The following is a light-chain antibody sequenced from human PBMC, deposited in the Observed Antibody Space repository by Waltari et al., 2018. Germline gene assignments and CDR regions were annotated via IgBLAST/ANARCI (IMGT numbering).Light chain of an antibody. CDR3: QQYGSSPLT. V-gene: IGKV3D-20*01. Sequence: EIVLTQSPATLSLSPGDSATLSCGASQTVSSNYLAWYPQKPGLAPRLLTSDASITATGIPDRFSGSGSGTDFTLTISRLQPEDFAVYFCQQYGSSPLTFGGGTKVEMK. J-gene: IGKJ4*01. CDR2: DAS. CDR1: QTVSSNY.